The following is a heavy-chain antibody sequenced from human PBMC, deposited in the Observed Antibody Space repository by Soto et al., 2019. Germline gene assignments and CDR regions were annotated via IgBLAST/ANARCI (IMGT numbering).Heavy chain of an antibody. CDR1: GFSLTTSGVG. D-gene: IGHD3-3*01. J-gene: IGHJ4*02. CDR2: IFWDDDK. V-gene: IGHV2-5*02. Sequence: QITLNESGPTQVNPRQTLTLTCTFSGFSLTTSGVGVGWIRQSPGKAPELLALIFWDDDKRYSPSLKSRLTITKDNAKNQVVLTMADLDPADTATYYCAHRVLRTVFGLVTTTAIYFDFWGQGTPVAVSS. CDR3: AHRVLRTVFGLVTTTAIYFDF.